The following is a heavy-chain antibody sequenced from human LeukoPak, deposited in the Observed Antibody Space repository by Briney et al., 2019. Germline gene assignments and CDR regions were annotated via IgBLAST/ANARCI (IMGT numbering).Heavy chain of an antibody. J-gene: IGHJ4*02. V-gene: IGHV3-11*01. CDR3: AKDRGRYYDSSGYYWGYYFDS. CDR2: ISSSGSTI. CDR1: GFTFSDYY. Sequence: GSLRLSCAASGFTFSDYYMSWIRQAPGKGLEWVSYISSSGSTIYYADSVKGRFTISRDNAKNSLYLQMNSLRAEDTAVYYCAKDRGRYYDSSGYYWGYYFDSWGQGILVTVST. D-gene: IGHD3-22*01.